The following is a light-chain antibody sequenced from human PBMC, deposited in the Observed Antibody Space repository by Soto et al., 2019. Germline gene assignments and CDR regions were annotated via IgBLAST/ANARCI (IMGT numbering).Light chain of an antibody. CDR2: GNT. J-gene: IGLJ1*01. Sequence: QSVLTQPPSVTGAPGQRVSVSCTGSSTNIGAGYGVHWYQQRPGTAPKLLIVGNTIRPSGAPDRFSASRSGTSASLAITGFQAEDDGDYYCQSYDRTLSTRYVFGTGTKVTVL. CDR1: STNIGAGYG. V-gene: IGLV1-40*01. CDR3: QSYDRTLSTRYV.